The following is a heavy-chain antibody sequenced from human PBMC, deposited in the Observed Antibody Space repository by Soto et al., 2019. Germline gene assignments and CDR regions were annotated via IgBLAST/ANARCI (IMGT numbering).Heavy chain of an antibody. V-gene: IGHV1-69*08. CDR3: ARDSGTVGYDDS. CDR1: GGTFSTYT. CDR2: IIPLLDVT. J-gene: IGHJ4*02. D-gene: IGHD3-10*01. Sequence: QVQLVQSGAEVEKPGSSVKVSCKASGGTFSTYTINWVRQAPGQGLEWMGRIIPLLDVTNNAQRFQGRATITADKSTSTVYMELTSLTSHDTAVYYCARDSGTVGYDDSWGQGTLVTVSS.